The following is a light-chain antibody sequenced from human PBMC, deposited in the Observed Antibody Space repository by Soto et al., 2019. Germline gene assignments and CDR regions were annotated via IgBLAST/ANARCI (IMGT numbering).Light chain of an antibody. Sequence: EIVMTQSPATLSVSPGERATLSCRASQSVSSNLAWYQQKPGQAPRLLIYGASTRATGIPARFSGSGSGTEFTPTISSLQSEDFAVYYCQQYGSSLWTFGQGTKVDIK. CDR2: GAS. J-gene: IGKJ1*01. CDR1: QSVSSN. CDR3: QQYGSSLWT. V-gene: IGKV3-15*01.